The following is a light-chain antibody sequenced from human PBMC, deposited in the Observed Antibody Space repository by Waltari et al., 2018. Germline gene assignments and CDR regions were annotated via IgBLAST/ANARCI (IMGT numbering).Light chain of an antibody. CDR3: CSFAAGSILV. J-gene: IGLJ3*02. V-gene: IGLV2-23*01. CDR2: EGN. Sequence: QSALTQPASVSGSPGQSITISCTGPSSDVGTYNLVSWYQHHPDKAPKLIIYEGNKRPSGVSNRFSGSKSGNTASLTISGLQAEDEADYYCCSFAAGSILVFGGGTKLTVL. CDR1: SSDVGTYNL.